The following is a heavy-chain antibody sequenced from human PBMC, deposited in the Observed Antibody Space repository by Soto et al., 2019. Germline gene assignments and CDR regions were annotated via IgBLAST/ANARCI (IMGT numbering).Heavy chain of an antibody. J-gene: IGHJ4*02. Sequence: ESLKISCKGSGYSFTSFWISWVRQMPGKGLEWMGRIDPSDSYTNYSPSFQGHVTISADKSISTAYLQWSSLKASDTAMYYCARHLDTAMADFDYWGQGTLVTVSS. D-gene: IGHD5-18*01. CDR1: GYSFTSFW. CDR2: IDPSDSYT. CDR3: ARHLDTAMADFDY. V-gene: IGHV5-10-1*01.